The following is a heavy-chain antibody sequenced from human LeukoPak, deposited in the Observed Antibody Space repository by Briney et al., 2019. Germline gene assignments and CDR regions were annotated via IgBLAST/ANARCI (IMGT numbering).Heavy chain of an antibody. J-gene: IGHJ4*02. Sequence: PGGSLRLSCVASGFSISSSYMTWARQAPGKGLEWVSLHYSDDSAYYADSVKGRFTISRDNSKSTLYLQMDTLRAEDTASYYCARDPWVGSTTLHWGQGILVTVSS. CDR3: ARDPWVGSTTLH. CDR2: HYSDDSA. CDR1: GFSISSSY. V-gene: IGHV3-66*02. D-gene: IGHD1-26*01.